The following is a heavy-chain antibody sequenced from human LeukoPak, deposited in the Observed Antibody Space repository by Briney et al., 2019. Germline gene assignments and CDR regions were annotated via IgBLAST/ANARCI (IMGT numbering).Heavy chain of an antibody. D-gene: IGHD1-26*01. J-gene: IGHJ4*02. CDR2: INPSSGDT. CDR3: ATTSGYFYY. V-gene: IGHV1-2*06. CDR1: AYTFTDHY. Sequence: ASVKVSCKASAYTFTDHYAHWVRQAPGQGLEWMGRINPSSGDTNYAQNFQGRVTMTRDTSISTAYMELSRLRSDDTAVYYCATTSGYFYYWGQGTLVTVSS.